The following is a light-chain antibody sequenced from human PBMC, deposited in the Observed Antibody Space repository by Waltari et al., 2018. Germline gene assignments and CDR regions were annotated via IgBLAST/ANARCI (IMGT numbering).Light chain of an antibody. Sequence: SSELTQDPAVSVALGQTVRITCHGDSLRYYYANWYRQKPGQVPLLVMYGKNNRPSGIPDRFSGSYSGDTASLTITGAQAEDEADYYCNSRDSNGNPFVFGPATKVTVL. CDR1: SLRYYY. CDR2: GKN. CDR3: NSRDSNGNPFV. J-gene: IGLJ1*01. V-gene: IGLV3-19*01.